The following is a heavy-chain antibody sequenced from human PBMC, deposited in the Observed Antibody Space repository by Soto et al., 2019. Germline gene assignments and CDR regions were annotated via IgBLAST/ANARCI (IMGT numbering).Heavy chain of an antibody. CDR2: INHSGST. V-gene: IGHV4-34*01. D-gene: IGHD3-3*01. Sequence: SETLSLTCAVYGGSFSGYYWSWIRQPPGKGLEWIGEINHSGSTNYNPSLKSRVTISVDTSKNQFSLKLSSVTAADTAVYYCARLPNRFLEWLPKPLKGFDPWGQGTLVTVSS. CDR1: GGSFSGYY. J-gene: IGHJ5*02. CDR3: ARLPNRFLEWLPKPLKGFDP.